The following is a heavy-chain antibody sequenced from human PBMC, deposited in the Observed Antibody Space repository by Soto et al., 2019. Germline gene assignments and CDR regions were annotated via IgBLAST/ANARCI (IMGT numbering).Heavy chain of an antibody. D-gene: IGHD3-10*01. Sequence: PGGSLRLSCAASGFTFSDHYMDWVRQAPGKGLEWVGRSRNKVNSYTTEYAASVKGRFFISRDESKNSMYLQMTSLKFEDTAVYYCTRGGSVTTNYYCPMDVWGQGTTVTVSS. CDR3: TRGGSVTTNYYCPMDV. CDR2: SRNKVNSYTT. J-gene: IGHJ6*02. V-gene: IGHV3-72*01. CDR1: GFTFSDHY.